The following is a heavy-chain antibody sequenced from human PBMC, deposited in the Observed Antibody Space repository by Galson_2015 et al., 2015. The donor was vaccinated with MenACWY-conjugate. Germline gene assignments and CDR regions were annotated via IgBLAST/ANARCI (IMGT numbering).Heavy chain of an antibody. Sequence: QSGAEVTQPGESLKISCQGSGYYFTSYWIAWVRQIPGTGLEWMGLISPGDSNTRYSPSFQGQVTISADKSISTAYLQWGSLKASDTAMYYCARHPPGGRGMDVWGQGTTVTVSS. CDR3: ARHPPGGRGMDV. CDR2: ISPGDSNT. J-gene: IGHJ6*02. D-gene: IGHD1-26*01. V-gene: IGHV5-51*01. CDR1: GYYFTSYW.